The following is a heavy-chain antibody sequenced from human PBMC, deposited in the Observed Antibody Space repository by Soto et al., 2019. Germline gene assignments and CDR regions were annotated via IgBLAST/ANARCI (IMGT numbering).Heavy chain of an antibody. Sequence: ASVKVSCKASGYTFSRYGISWVRQAPGQGLEWMGWVSADNGNTQYAQKFRGRVTMSADTSTSTAYMELRSLSSVDTAVYYCARDLEGDVDWLLSSSKFDMDVWGQGTTVTVSS. V-gene: IGHV1-18*01. CDR3: ARDLEGDVDWLLSSSKFDMDV. CDR2: VSADNGNT. J-gene: IGHJ6*02. CDR1: GYTFSRYG. D-gene: IGHD3-9*01.